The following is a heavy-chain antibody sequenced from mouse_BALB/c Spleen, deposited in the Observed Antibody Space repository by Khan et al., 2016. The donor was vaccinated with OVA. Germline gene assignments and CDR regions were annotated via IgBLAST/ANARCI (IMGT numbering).Heavy chain of an antibody. CDR2: ISSGSSTI. V-gene: IGHV5-17*02. D-gene: IGHD2-1*01. Sequence: QLEESGGGLVQPGGSRKLSCAASGFTFSSFGMHWVRQAPKKGLEWVAYISSGSSTIYYVDTVKGRFTISRDNPKNTLFLQMTSLRSEDTAVYYCARSGGNFHWYFDVWGAGTSVTVSS. J-gene: IGHJ1*01. CDR3: ARSGGNFHWYFDV. CDR1: GFTFSSFG.